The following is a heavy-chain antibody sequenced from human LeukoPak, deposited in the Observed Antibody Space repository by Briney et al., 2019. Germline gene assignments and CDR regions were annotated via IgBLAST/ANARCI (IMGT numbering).Heavy chain of an antibody. CDR2: ISSKGELT. D-gene: IGHD3-22*01. CDR3: TRDRPNYYGSDGHYYRRNGDY. CDR1: GFTFSIYA. J-gene: IGHJ4*02. Sequence: PGVSLRLSCAASGFTFSIYAMSWVRQAPGKGLEWVSSISSKGELTFYADSAKGRFTISRDNSGSTLYLQMNILRAEDTAIYYCTRDRPNYYGSDGHYYRRNGDYWGQGTLVTVSS. V-gene: IGHV3-23*01.